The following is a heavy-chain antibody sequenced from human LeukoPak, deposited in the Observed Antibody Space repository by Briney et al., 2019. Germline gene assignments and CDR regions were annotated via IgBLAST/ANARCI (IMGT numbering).Heavy chain of an antibody. D-gene: IGHD3-16*01. J-gene: IGHJ4*02. CDR2: IYTSGST. Sequence: PSETLSLTCTVSGGSISSGSYYWSWIRQPAGKGLEWIGRIYTSGSTNYNPSLKSRVTISVDTSKNQFSLKLSSVTAADTAVYYCARAGGQRYYFDYWGQGTLVTVSS. CDR3: ARAGGQRYYFDY. V-gene: IGHV4-61*02. CDR1: GGSISSGSYY.